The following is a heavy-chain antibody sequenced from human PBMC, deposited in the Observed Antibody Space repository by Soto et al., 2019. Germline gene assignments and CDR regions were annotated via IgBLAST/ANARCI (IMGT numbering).Heavy chain of an antibody. CDR3: ASRTHIYDFWSGYLPWYYHYYMDV. CDR2: INSDGSST. Sequence: GGSLRLSCAASGFTFSSYWMHWVRQAPGKGLVWVSRINSDGSSTSYADSVKGRFTISRDNAKNTLYLQMNSLRAEDTAVYYCASRTHIYDFWSGYLPWYYHYYMDVWGKGTTVTVSS. V-gene: IGHV3-74*01. D-gene: IGHD3-3*01. CDR1: GFTFSSYW. J-gene: IGHJ6*03.